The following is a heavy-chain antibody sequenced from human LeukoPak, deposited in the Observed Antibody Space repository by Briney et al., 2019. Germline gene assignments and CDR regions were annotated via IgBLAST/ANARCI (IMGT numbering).Heavy chain of an antibody. Sequence: PGGSLRLSCAASGFTFSSYAMNWVRQAPGKGLEWVSVIYSGGGTYYADSVKGRFTISRDNSKNTLYLQMNSLRADDTAVYYCARDRPYYYDSSGDDAFDIWGQGTMVTVSS. CDR1: GFTFSSYA. CDR3: ARDRPYYYDSSGDDAFDI. J-gene: IGHJ3*02. D-gene: IGHD3-22*01. CDR2: IYSGGGT. V-gene: IGHV3-53*01.